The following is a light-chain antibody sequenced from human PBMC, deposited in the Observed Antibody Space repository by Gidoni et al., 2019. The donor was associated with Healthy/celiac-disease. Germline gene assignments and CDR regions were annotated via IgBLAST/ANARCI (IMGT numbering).Light chain of an antibody. CDR1: QSVSSSY. J-gene: IGKJ3*01. CDR2: GAS. Sequence: EIVLTQSPGTLYLSPGERATLSCRASQSVSSSYLAWYQQKPGQAPRLLIYGASSRATGIPDRFSGSGSGTDFTLTISRLEPEDFAVYYCQQYGSSRGFTFXPXTKVDIK. V-gene: IGKV3-20*01. CDR3: QQYGSSRGFT.